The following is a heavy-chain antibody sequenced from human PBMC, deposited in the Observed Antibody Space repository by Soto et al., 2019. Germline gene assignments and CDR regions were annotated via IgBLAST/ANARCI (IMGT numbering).Heavy chain of an antibody. CDR1: GGSISSGGYS. V-gene: IGHV4-30-2*01. CDR3: ARVPDR. D-gene: IGHD2-2*01. CDR2: IYHSGSM. J-gene: IGHJ5*02. Sequence: SETLSLTCAVSGGSISSGGYSWSWIRQPPGKGLEWIGYIYHSGSMYYNPSLKSRVTISVDRSKNQFSLKLSSVTAADTAVYYCARVPDRWGQGTLVTVSS.